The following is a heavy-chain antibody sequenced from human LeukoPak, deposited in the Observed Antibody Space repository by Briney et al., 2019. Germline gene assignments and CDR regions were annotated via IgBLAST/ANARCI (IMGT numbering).Heavy chain of an antibody. Sequence: GGSLRLSCAASGFTFSSYEMNWVRQAPGKGLEWVSYISSSGSTIYYADSVKGRFTISRDNAKNSLYLQMNSLRAEDTAVYYCARVGGYNSYFDYWGQGSLVTVSS. J-gene: IGHJ4*02. D-gene: IGHD5-24*01. V-gene: IGHV3-48*03. CDR2: ISSSGSTI. CDR3: ARVGGYNSYFDY. CDR1: GFTFSSYE.